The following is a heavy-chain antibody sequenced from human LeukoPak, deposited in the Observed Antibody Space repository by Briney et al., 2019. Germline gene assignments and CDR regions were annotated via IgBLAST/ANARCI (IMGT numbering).Heavy chain of an antibody. V-gene: IGHV4-34*01. J-gene: IGHJ4*02. D-gene: IGHD2-2*01. Sequence: SETLSLTCAVYGGSFSGYYWSWIRQPPGKGLEWIGEINHSGSTNYNPSLKSRATISVDTSKNQFSLKLSSVTAADTAVYYCARRSTVVAPAAPFDYWGQGTLVTVSS. CDR1: GGSFSGYY. CDR2: INHSGST. CDR3: ARRSTVVAPAAPFDY.